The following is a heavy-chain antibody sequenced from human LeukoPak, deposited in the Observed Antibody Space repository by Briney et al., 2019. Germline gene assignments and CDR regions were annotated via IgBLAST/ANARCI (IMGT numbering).Heavy chain of an antibody. D-gene: IGHD6-13*01. V-gene: IGHV4-34*01. CDR2: INHSGST. CDR1: GGSFSAYY. CDR3: ARSERSGIYSDY. J-gene: IGHJ4*02. Sequence: PSETLSLTCAVYGGSFSAYYWSWIRQPPGKGLEWIVEINHSGSTNYNPSLKSRVTISVDTSRNQFSLKASSVTAADTAVYYCARSERSGIYSDYWGQGTLVTVSS.